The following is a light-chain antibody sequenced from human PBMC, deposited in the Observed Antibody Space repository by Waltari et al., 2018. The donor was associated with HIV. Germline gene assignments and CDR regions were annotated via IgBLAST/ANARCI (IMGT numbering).Light chain of an antibody. CDR3: LSADSSGTYRV. V-gene: IGLV3-16*01. CDR2: KDS. Sequence: SYELTQQPSVSVSLGQMARNTCSGEALTKKYAYWYQQKPGQFPVLVIYKDSERPSGIPERFSGSSSGTIVTLTISGVQAEDEADYYCLSADSSGTYRVFGGGTKLTVL. CDR1: ALTKKY. J-gene: IGLJ3*02.